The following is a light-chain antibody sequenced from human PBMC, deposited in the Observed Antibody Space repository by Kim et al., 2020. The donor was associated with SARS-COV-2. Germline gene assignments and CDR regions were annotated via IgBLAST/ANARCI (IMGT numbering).Light chain of an antibody. V-gene: IGKV1-5*01. CDR3: QQYKSQWT. J-gene: IGKJ1*01. Sequence: SASVGDRVTITCRASQSISSWLAWYQQKPGKAPKLLIYDASSLESGVPSRFSGSGSGTEFTLTISSLQPDDFATYYCQQYKSQWTFGQGTKVDIK. CDR1: QSISSW. CDR2: DAS.